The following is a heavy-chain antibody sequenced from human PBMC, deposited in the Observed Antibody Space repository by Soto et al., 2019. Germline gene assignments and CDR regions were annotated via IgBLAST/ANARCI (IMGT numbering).Heavy chain of an antibody. V-gene: IGHV3-11*01. CDR1: GFTFSDYY. Sequence: PGGSLRLSCVASGFTFSDYYMSWIRQAPGKGLEWVSYISSSGSTIYYADSVKGRFTISRDNAKNSLYPQMNSLRGEDTAVYYCAKDSGLYYDTSGYYGFFDYWGQGTPVTVSS. J-gene: IGHJ4*02. CDR2: ISSSGSTI. CDR3: AKDSGLYYDTSGYYGFFDY. D-gene: IGHD3-22*01.